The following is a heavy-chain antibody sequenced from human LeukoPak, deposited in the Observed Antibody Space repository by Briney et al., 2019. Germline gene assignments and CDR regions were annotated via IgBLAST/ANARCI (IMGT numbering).Heavy chain of an antibody. CDR1: GFTFSRYG. CDR3: AKGYSYGDY. CDR2: ISFDGSDK. V-gene: IGHV3-30*18. Sequence: PGGSLRLSCAASGFTFSRYGMHWVRQAPGKGLEWMAVISFDGSDKYYTDSVKGRFTISRDNSNNTLYLQLNNLRVEDTAVYYCAKGYSYGDYWGQGTLVTVSS. D-gene: IGHD5-18*01. J-gene: IGHJ4*02.